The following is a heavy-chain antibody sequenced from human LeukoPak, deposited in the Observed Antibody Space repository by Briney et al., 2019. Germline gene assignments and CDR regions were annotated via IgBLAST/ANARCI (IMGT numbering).Heavy chain of an antibody. J-gene: IGHJ6*02. D-gene: IGHD4-11*01. CDR3: ARAYSNKLYYYYGMDV. V-gene: IGHV1-69*04. CDR2: IIPILGIA. Sequence: SVKVSCKASGGTFSSYAISWVRQAPGQGLEWMGRIIPILGIANYAQKFQGRVTITADKSTSTAYMKLSSLRSEDTAVYYCARAYSNKLYYYYGMDVWGQGTTVTVSS. CDR1: GGTFSSYA.